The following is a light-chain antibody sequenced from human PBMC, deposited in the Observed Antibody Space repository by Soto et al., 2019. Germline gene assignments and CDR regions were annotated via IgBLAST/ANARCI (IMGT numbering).Light chain of an antibody. CDR2: EVS. J-gene: IGLJ2*01. CDR3: NSYTSSNTRL. CDR1: SSDVGGYKY. V-gene: IGLV2-14*01. Sequence: QSVLTQPASVSGSPGQSITISCTGSSSDVGGYKYVSWYQQHPGKAPKLMIYEVSNRPSGVSNRVSGSKSGNTASLTISGLQDEDEAYYYCNSYTSSNTRLFGGGTKVTVL.